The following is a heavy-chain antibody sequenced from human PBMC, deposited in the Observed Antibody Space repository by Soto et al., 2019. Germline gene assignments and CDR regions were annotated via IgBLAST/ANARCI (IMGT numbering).Heavy chain of an antibody. CDR2: INHSGST. D-gene: IGHD5-12*01. CDR1: GGSFSGYY. CDR3: VVAHPRRYFDY. J-gene: IGHJ4*02. V-gene: IGHV4-34*01. Sequence: PSETLSLTCAVYGGSFSGYYWSWIRQPPGKGLEWIGEINHSGSTNYNPSLKSRATISVDTSKNQFSLKLSSVTAADTAVYYCVVAHPRRYFDYWGQGTLVTVSS.